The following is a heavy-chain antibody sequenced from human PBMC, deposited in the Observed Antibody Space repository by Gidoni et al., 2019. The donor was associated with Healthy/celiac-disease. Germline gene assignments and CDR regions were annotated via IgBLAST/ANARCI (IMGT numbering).Heavy chain of an antibody. CDR2: SSSSSSTI. V-gene: IGHV3-48*01. CDR1: EFPFSSFS. D-gene: IGHD3-22*01. Sequence: VQMVESGGGLVQPGGSLRLFCAASEFPFSSFSMNWVRQAPGTGLEWVSYSSSSSSTIYYADYVKGRFTISRDNAKNSLYLQMNSLRAEDTAVYYCARYYYDSSGHTTDYYYYYGMDVWGQGTTVTVSS. CDR3: ARYYYDSSGHTTDYYYYYGMDV. J-gene: IGHJ6*02.